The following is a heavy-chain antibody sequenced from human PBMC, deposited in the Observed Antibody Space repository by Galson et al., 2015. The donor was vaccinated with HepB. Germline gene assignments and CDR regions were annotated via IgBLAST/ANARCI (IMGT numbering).Heavy chain of an antibody. D-gene: IGHD5-18*01. Sequence: SLRLSCAASGFNFGDHYMSWVRQAPGKGPEWVSYISSSGKTSYYADSVKGRFTISRDNTKNSLYVQMDSLRAEDTAVYFCARLKISYFENNGYHFDYWGHGALVTVSS. CDR3: ARLKISYFENNGYHFDY. CDR1: GFNFGDHY. V-gene: IGHV3-11*01. CDR2: ISSSGKTS. J-gene: IGHJ4*01.